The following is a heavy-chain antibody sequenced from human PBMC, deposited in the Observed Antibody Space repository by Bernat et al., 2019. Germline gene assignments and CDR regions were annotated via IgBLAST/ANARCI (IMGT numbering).Heavy chain of an antibody. J-gene: IGHJ4*02. CDR3: ARGKDYDFWSGYYTPLSEFDY. Sequence: GGGVAQPGRSLRLSCAASGFTFSSYAMHWVRQAPGKGLEWVAVISYDGSNKYYADSVKGRFTISRDNSKNTLYLQMNSLRAEDTAVYYCARGKDYDFWSGYYTPLSEFDYWGQGTLVTVSS. V-gene: IGHV3-30-3*01. CDR2: ISYDGSNK. D-gene: IGHD3-3*01. CDR1: GFTFSSYA.